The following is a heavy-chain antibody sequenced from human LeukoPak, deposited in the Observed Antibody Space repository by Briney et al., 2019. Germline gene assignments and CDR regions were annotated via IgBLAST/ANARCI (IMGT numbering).Heavy chain of an antibody. Sequence: PSETLSLTCAVYGGSFSGYYWSWIRQPPGKGLEWIGEINHSGSTNYNPSIKSRVTISVDTSKNQFSLKLSSVTAADTAVYYCARLTGRSDYWGQGTLVTVSS. CDR3: ARLTGRSDY. V-gene: IGHV4-34*01. J-gene: IGHJ4*02. D-gene: IGHD7-27*01. CDR1: GGSFSGYY. CDR2: INHSGST.